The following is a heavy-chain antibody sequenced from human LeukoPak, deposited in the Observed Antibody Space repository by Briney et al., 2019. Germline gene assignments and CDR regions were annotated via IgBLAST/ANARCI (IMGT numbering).Heavy chain of an antibody. CDR2: ISASGFST. CDR3: AKRDNSGWYSLDY. D-gene: IGHD6-19*01. CDR1: GFTFSSYS. J-gene: IGHJ4*02. V-gene: IGHV3-23*01. Sequence: QPGGSLRLSCAASGFTFSSYSMNWVRQAPGKGLEWVSSISASGFSTYYADSVKGRFTLSRDNSKNTLYLQMNSLSAEDTAMYFCAKRDNSGWYSLDYWGQGTLVTVSS.